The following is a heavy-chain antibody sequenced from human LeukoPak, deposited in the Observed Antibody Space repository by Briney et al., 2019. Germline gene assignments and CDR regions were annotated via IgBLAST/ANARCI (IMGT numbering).Heavy chain of an antibody. CDR3: ARDDDVYGIDY. J-gene: IGHJ4*02. D-gene: IGHD3-16*01. CDR1: GFTFSGNW. V-gene: IGHV3-74*01. CDR2: IKKDGTYR. Sequence: GGSLRLSCAASGFTFSGNWMHWVRHGPGKGLMCVARIKKDGTYRDYADSVKGRFTISRDNAKNTLFLQMDSLRDEDTAVYYCARDDDVYGIDYWGQGTLVTVSS.